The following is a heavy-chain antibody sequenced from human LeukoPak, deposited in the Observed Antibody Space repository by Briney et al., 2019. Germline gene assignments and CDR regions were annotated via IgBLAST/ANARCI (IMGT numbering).Heavy chain of an antibody. V-gene: IGHV1-69*05. D-gene: IGHD2-2*01. CDR1: GGTFSSYA. Sequence: ASVKVSCKASGGTFSSYAISWVRQAPGQGLEWMGGIIPIFGTANYAQKFQGRVTITTDESTSTAYMELSSLRSEDTAVYYCARELEVPKRFDPWGQGTLVTVSS. CDR3: ARELEVPKRFDP. J-gene: IGHJ5*02. CDR2: IIPIFGTA.